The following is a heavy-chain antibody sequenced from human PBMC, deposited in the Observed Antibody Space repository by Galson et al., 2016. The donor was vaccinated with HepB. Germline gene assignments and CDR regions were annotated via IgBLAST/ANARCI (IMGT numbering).Heavy chain of an antibody. Sequence: SLRLSCAASGFSVSSNCMNWVRQAPGKGLQWVSVIFSGGSTHYSDSVKCRFTISRDNSKNTLHLQMNSLRAEDTAVYYCARDGEYYYGSGSYAETWGQGTLVTVSS. V-gene: IGHV3-53*01. D-gene: IGHD3-10*01. J-gene: IGHJ5*02. CDR1: GFSVSSNC. CDR2: IFSGGST. CDR3: ARDGEYYYGSGSYAET.